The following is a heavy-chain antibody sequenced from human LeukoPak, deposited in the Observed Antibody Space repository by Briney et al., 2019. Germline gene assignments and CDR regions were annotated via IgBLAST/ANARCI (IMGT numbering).Heavy chain of an antibody. CDR2: IRYDGSNK. J-gene: IGHJ6*03. Sequence: PGGSLRLSCAASGFTFSSCGMHWVRQAPGKGLEWVAFIRYDGSNKYYAESAKGRFTISRDNSKNTGYLQMSSLRAEDTALYYCAKNFQFFYMDVWGKGTTVTVSS. CDR3: AKNFQFFYMDV. CDR1: GFTFSSCG. V-gene: IGHV3-30*02.